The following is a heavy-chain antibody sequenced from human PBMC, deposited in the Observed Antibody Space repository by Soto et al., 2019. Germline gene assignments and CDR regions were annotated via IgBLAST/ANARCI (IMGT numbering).Heavy chain of an antibody. CDR2: IYYSGST. J-gene: IGHJ4*02. D-gene: IGHD5-12*01. CDR1: GGSISSSSYY. CDR3: ARHRKGEGGYSGYDFDY. V-gene: IGHV4-39*01. Sequence: SETLSLTCTVSGGSISSSSYYWGWIRQPPGKGLEWIGSIYYSGSTYYNPSLKSRVTISVDTSKNQFSLKLSSVTAADTVVYYCARHRKGEGGYSGYDFDYWGQGTLVTVSS.